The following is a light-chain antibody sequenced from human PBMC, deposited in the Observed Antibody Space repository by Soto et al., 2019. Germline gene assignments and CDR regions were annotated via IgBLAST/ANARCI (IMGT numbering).Light chain of an antibody. CDR3: QHYDNRPPFT. CDR1: QDIRTS. J-gene: IGKJ3*01. Sequence: DIQMTPSPSALSASVGARVSITCQASQDIRTSLSWFQQKPGRAPKLLIYGASNLETGVPSRFRGSGSGTEFTFTISSLQTEDIATYYCQHYDNRPPFTFGPGTKVDIK. CDR2: GAS. V-gene: IGKV1-33*01.